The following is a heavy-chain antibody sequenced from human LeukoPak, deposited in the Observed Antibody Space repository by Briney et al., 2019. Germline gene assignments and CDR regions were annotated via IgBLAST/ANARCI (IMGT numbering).Heavy chain of an antibody. Sequence: GGSLRLSCAASGFIVSDNYMSWVRQAPGKGLEWVSVIYSGGTTYYADSVKGRFTISRDNAKNSLYLQMSSLRVEDTAVYYCTRRPYSSSWYYLDYWGQGTLVTVSS. D-gene: IGHD6-13*01. CDR3: TRRPYSSSWYYLDY. CDR1: GFIVSDNY. J-gene: IGHJ4*02. CDR2: IYSGGTT. V-gene: IGHV3-53*01.